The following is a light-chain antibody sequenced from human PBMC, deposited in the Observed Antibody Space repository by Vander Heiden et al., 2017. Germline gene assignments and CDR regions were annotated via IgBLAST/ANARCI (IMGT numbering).Light chain of an antibody. V-gene: IGLV8-61*01. Sequence: QTVVTQEPSFSVSPAGTVTLTCGLNSGSVSTSYYPTWYQQTPGQAPRTLIYNTNTRSAGVPQRFSGSILGNKAALTITGAQADDESDYYCVRYMGSGIWVFGGGTKVTVL. CDR1: SGSVSTSYY. CDR3: VRYMGSGIWV. J-gene: IGLJ3*02. CDR2: NTN.